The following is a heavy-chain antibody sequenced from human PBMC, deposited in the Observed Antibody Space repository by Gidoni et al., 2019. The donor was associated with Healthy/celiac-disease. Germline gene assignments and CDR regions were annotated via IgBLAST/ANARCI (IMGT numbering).Heavy chain of an antibody. CDR3: ARDRYVAGTRGIRHFDY. Sequence: QVQLVQSGAEVKKPGSSVKVSCKASGGTFSSYAISWVRQAPGQGLEWMGRIIPILGIANYAQKFQGRVTITADKSTSTAYMELSSLRSEDTAVYYCARDRYVAGTRGIRHFDYWGQGTLVTVSS. CDR1: GGTFSSYA. V-gene: IGHV1-69*04. J-gene: IGHJ4*02. CDR2: IIPILGIA. D-gene: IGHD6-19*01.